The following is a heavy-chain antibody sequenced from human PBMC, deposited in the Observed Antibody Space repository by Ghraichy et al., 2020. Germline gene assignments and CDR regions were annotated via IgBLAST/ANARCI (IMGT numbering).Heavy chain of an antibody. Sequence: SETLSLTCTVSGGSINGYYWSWIRQPPGKGLEWIGYIYYSGGGSTNYNPSLKSRVTISADTSKNQFSLKLTSVTAADTAVYYCAREGFYCSGSSCYGWFDPWGPGTLVTVSS. V-gene: IGHV4-59*01. D-gene: IGHD2-15*01. CDR1: GGSINGYY. CDR2: IYYSGGGST. CDR3: AREGFYCSGSSCYGWFDP. J-gene: IGHJ5*02.